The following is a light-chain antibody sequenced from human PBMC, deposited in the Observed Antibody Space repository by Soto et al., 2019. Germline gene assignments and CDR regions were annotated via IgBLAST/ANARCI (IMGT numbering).Light chain of an antibody. CDR3: HQRAGWPPT. CDR1: QSVSSN. Sequence: EIVVTQSPATLSVSPGERATLSCRASQSVSSNLAWYQQKPGQAPRLLIYGASTRASDIPDRFSGSGSGTDFTLTISSLEPEDFAVYYCHQRAGWPPTFGGGTRVEIK. J-gene: IGKJ4*01. V-gene: IGKV3-11*01. CDR2: GAS.